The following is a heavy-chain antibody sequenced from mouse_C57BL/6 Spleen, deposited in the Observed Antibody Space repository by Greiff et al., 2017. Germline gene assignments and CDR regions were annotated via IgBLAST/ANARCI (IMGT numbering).Heavy chain of an antibody. CDR1: GYTFTSYG. J-gene: IGHJ3*01. V-gene: IGHV1-81*01. D-gene: IGHD3-2*02. CDR2: IYPRSGNT. Sequence: VQLQQSGAELARPGASVKLSCKASGYTFTSYGISWVKQRTGQGLEWIGEIYPRSGNTYYNEKFNGKATLTADKSSSTEYMGLRSLTSEDSAVYFCARRAAQATAAWFAYWGQGTLVTVSA. CDR3: ARRAAQATAAWFAY.